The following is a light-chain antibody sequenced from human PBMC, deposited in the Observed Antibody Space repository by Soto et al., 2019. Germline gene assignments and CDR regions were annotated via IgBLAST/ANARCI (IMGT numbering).Light chain of an antibody. CDR2: RAS. V-gene: IGKV3-15*01. Sequence: MTQSPSSRSASLGDKVTLSCRTSQSVSSNLAWYQQKPGQAPRLLIYRASTRAAGIPARFSGSGSGTEFTLTISSLQNEDFAVYYCQQYNNWPTWTSGQGTKVDIK. CDR3: QQYNNWPTWT. CDR1: QSVSSN. J-gene: IGKJ1*01.